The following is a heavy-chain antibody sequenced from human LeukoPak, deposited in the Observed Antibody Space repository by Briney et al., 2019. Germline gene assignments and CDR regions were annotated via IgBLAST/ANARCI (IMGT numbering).Heavy chain of an antibody. CDR1: GYTFTSYD. CDR2: MNPNSGNT. Sequence: ASVKVSCKASGYTFTSYDINRVRQATGQGLEWMGWMNPNSGNTGYAQKFQGRVTITRNTSISTAYMELSSLRSEDTAVYYCAREGVSRDIVVVPAAIKDNWFDPWGQGTLVTVSS. J-gene: IGHJ5*02. V-gene: IGHV1-8*03. D-gene: IGHD2-2*01. CDR3: AREGVSRDIVVVPAAIKDNWFDP.